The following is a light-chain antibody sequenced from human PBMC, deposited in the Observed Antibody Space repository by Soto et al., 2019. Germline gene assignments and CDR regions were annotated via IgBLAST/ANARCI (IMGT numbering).Light chain of an antibody. CDR1: KLGDKY. J-gene: IGLJ2*01. V-gene: IGLV3-1*01. CDR2: QDS. Sequence: SYELTQPPSVSVSPGQTASITCSGGKLGDKYACWYQQKPGQSPVVVIYQDSKRPSGIPERLSGSKSGNTATLTISGTQAMDEADYYCQAWDSSTVVFGGGTKLTVL. CDR3: QAWDSSTVV.